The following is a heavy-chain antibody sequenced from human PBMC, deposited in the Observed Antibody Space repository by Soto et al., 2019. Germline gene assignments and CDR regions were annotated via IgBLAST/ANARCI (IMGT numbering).Heavy chain of an antibody. CDR2: ISAYNGNT. Sequence: ASVKVSCKASGYTFTSCGISWVRQAPGQGLEWMGWISAYNGNTNYAQKLQGRVTMTTDTSTSTAYMELRSLRSDDTAVYYCARDSYYGSGSYYYGMDVWGQGTTVTVSS. CDR1: GYTFTSCG. J-gene: IGHJ6*02. CDR3: ARDSYYGSGSYYYGMDV. D-gene: IGHD3-10*01. V-gene: IGHV1-18*01.